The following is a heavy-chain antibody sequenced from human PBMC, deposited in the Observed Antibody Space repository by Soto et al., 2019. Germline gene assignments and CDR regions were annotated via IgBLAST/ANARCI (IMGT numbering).Heavy chain of an antibody. CDR3: ASYGGNSPGGPRYYYYRMDV. D-gene: IGHD4-17*01. V-gene: IGHV3-53*01. CDR2: IYSGGST. J-gene: IGHJ6*02. CDR1: GFTVSSNY. Sequence: GGSLRLSCAASGFTVSSNYMSWVRQAPGKGLEWVSVIYSGGSTYYADSVKGRFTISRDNSKNTLYLQMNSLRAEDTAVCYCASYGGNSPGGPRYYYYRMDVWGQGTTVTVSS.